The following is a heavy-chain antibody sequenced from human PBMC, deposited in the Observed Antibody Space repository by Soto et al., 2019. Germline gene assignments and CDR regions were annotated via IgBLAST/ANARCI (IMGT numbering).Heavy chain of an antibody. Sequence: EVQLLESGGGVVQPGGSLRLSCEASGFNFKNFAMGWVRQAPGEGLEWVSGISCCGGSTSYADSVKGRFSLARDDSKNTLSLQLNSLRVEDTAVYYCARELDYWYFDLWGRGTLVTVSS. J-gene: IGHJ2*01. CDR3: ARELDYWYFDL. CDR2: ISCCGGST. D-gene: IGHD1-1*01. V-gene: IGHV3-23*01. CDR1: GFNFKNFA.